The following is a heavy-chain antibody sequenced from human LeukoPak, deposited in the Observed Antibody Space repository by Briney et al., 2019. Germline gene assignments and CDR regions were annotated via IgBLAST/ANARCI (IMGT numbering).Heavy chain of an antibody. Sequence: PGGSLRLSCAASGFTFDDYAMHWVRQAPGKGLEWVSGISWNSGSIGYADSVKGRFTVSRDNAKNSLFLQMNSLRAEDTAVYYCARARSRASTWYWDHWGQGTLVTVSS. CDR1: GFTFDDYA. J-gene: IGHJ4*02. V-gene: IGHV3-9*01. CDR2: ISWNSGSI. CDR3: ARARSRASTWYWDH. D-gene: IGHD2-8*02.